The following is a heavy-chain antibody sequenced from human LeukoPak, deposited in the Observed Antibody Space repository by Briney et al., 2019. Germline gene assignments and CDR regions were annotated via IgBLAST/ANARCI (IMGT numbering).Heavy chain of an antibody. V-gene: IGHV3-48*03. CDR1: GFSFSSYS. D-gene: IGHD3-10*01. Sequence: GGSLRLSCEASGFSFSSYSMNWVRQAPGKGPEWLSYITSSGTNIYYADSVKGRFTVSRDNAKDSLYLQMNSLRAEDTAVYYCARQWFGDYWGQGTLVTVSS. J-gene: IGHJ4*02. CDR3: ARQWFGDY. CDR2: ITSSGTNI.